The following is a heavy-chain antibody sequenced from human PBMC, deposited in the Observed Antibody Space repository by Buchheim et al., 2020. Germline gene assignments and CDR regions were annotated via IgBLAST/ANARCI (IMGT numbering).Heavy chain of an antibody. J-gene: IGHJ4*02. CDR3: AKGGISSSWSGPGTPNRPIDY. V-gene: IGHV3-30*18. CDR2: ISYDGSNK. Sequence: QVQLVESGGGVVQPGRSLRLSCAASGFTFSSYGMHWVRQAPGKGLEWVAVISYDGSNKYYADSVKGRFTISRDNSKNTLYLQMNSLRAEDTAVYYCAKGGISSSWSGPGTPNRPIDYWGQGSL. CDR1: GFTFSSYG. D-gene: IGHD6-13*01.